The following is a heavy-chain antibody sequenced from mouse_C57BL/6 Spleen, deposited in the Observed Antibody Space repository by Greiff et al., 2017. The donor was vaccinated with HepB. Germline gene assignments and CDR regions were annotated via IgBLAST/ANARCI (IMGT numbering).Heavy chain of an antibody. J-gene: IGHJ2*01. D-gene: IGHD3-2*02. CDR2: IDPEDGDT. CDR3: TTTAQATYYFDY. Sequence: VQLKQSGAELVRPGASVKLSCTASGFNIKDYYMHWVKQRPEQGLEWIGRIDPEDGDTEYAPKFQGKATMTADTSSNTAYLQLSSLTSEDTAVYYCTTTAQATYYFDYWGQGTTLTVSS. CDR1: GFNIKDYY. V-gene: IGHV14-1*01.